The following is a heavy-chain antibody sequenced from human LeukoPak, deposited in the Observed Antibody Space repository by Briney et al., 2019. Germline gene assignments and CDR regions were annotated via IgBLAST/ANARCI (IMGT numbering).Heavy chain of an antibody. V-gene: IGHV4-39*01. Sequence: SETVSLTCTVSGRSISSSSYYWGWIRQPPGKGLEWIGRLYYSGSTYYNPSLKSRVTISVDTSKNQFSLKLSSVTAADTAVYYCATSIAAAGAYYLDYWGQGTLVTVSS. CDR3: ATSIAAAGAYYLDY. CDR1: GRSISSSSYY. D-gene: IGHD6-13*01. J-gene: IGHJ4*02. CDR2: LYYSGST.